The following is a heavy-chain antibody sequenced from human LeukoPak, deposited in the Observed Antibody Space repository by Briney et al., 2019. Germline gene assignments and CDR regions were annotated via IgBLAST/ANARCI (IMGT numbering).Heavy chain of an antibody. Sequence: GGSLRLSCAASGFTFSSYGMHWVRQAPGKGQEWVAFIRYDGSNKYYADSVKGRFTISRDNSKNTLYLQMNSLRAEDTAVYYCAKERTLYYYYMDVWGKGTTVTVSS. CDR2: IRYDGSNK. J-gene: IGHJ6*03. D-gene: IGHD2-2*01. CDR1: GFTFSSYG. CDR3: AKERTLYYYYMDV. V-gene: IGHV3-30*02.